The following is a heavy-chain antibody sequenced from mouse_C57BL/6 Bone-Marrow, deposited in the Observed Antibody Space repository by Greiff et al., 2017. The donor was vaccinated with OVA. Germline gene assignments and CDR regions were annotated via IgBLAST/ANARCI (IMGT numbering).Heavy chain of an antibody. J-gene: IGHJ2*01. CDR2: IYPGNGDT. Sequence: SGAELVRPGASVKMSCKASGYTFTSYNMHWVKQTPRQGLEWIGAIYPGNGDTSYNQKFKGKATLTVDKSSSTAYMQLSSLTSEDSAVYFCARLVVATTGYYFDYWGQGTTLTVSS. D-gene: IGHD1-1*01. V-gene: IGHV1-12*01. CDR3: ARLVVATTGYYFDY. CDR1: GYTFTSYN.